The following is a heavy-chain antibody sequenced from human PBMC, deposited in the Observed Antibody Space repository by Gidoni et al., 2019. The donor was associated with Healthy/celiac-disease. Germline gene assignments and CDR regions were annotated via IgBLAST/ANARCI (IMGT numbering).Heavy chain of an antibody. CDR3: ARVAYDY. CDR2: INHSGST. J-gene: IGHJ4*02. Sequence: VQRQPWGSGLLQPSEPMSLTCAVYGWSFCGYYCSWIRQPTGKGLEWIGEINHSGSTNYNPSLKRRVTISVAKSKKQFSRKLSSVTAAETAVYYCARVAYDYWGQGTLVTVSS. V-gene: IGHV4-34*01. CDR1: GWSFCGYY.